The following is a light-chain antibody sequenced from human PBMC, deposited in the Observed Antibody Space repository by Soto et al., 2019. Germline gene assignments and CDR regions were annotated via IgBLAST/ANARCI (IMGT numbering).Light chain of an antibody. CDR3: QQYHKWPPIT. CDR1: QSVDAY. V-gene: IGKV3-15*01. CDR2: GAS. Sequence: EVVRTQSPATLSVSLGERATLSCRASQSVDAYLAWYQQKPGQVPRLLIYGASTRATGVTARFRGDESGTEFTLTISSLQSEDSAVYYCQQYHKWPPITFGQGTRLESK. J-gene: IGKJ5*01.